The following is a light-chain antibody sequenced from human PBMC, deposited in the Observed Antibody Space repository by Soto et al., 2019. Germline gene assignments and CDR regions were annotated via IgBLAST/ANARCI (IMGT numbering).Light chain of an antibody. CDR1: QSISSW. Sequence: DIQMTQSPSTQSASVGDRVTIACRASQSISSWLAWYQQKPGKAPKLLIYKASSLESGVPSRFSGSGSGTESTLAISGLQPDDLATYYCQQYSTYPFTFGPGTKVEIK. V-gene: IGKV1-5*03. CDR2: KAS. J-gene: IGKJ3*01. CDR3: QQYSTYPFT.